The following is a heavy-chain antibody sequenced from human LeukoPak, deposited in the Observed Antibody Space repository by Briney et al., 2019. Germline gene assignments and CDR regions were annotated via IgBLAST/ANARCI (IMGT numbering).Heavy chain of an antibody. V-gene: IGHV1-18*01. D-gene: IGHD6-13*01. Sequence: ASVKVSCKASGYTFTSYGISWVRQAPGQGLEWMGWISAYNGNTNYAQKLQGRVTMTTDTSTSTAYMELRSLRSDDTAVYYYARDFKQLVYGWSYWFDPWGQGTLVTVSS. CDR2: ISAYNGNT. J-gene: IGHJ5*02. CDR3: ARDFKQLVYGWSYWFDP. CDR1: GYTFTSYG.